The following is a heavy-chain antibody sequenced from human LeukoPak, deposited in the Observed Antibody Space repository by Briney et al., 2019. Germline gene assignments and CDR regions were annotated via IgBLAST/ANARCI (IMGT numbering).Heavy chain of an antibody. Sequence: GGSLRLSSAASGFTFDDYAMHWVRQAPGKGLEWVSGIIWNSVSIDYADSVKGRFTISRDNAKNSLYLQMNSLRAEDTALYYCAKDYGSGSYLAFDIWGQGTMVTVSS. CDR3: AKDYGSGSYLAFDI. CDR2: IIWNSVSI. D-gene: IGHD3-10*01. V-gene: IGHV3-9*01. J-gene: IGHJ3*02. CDR1: GFTFDDYA.